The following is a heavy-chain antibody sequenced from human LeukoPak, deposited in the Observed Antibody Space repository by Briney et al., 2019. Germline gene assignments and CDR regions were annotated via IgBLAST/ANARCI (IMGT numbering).Heavy chain of an antibody. CDR3: AKDRDRLRFPPRVWDY. V-gene: IGHV3-30-3*01. Sequence: GGSLRLSCAASGFTFSSYAMHWVRQAPGKGLEWVAVISYDGSNKYYADSVKGRFTISRDNSKNTLYLQMNSLRAEDTAVYYCAKDRDRLRFPPRVWDYWGQGTLVTVSS. J-gene: IGHJ4*02. CDR1: GFTFSSYA. CDR2: ISYDGSNK. D-gene: IGHD3-3*01.